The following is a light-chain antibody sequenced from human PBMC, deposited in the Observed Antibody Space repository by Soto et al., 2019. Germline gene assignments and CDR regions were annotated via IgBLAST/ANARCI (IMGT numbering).Light chain of an antibody. Sequence: EIVLTKSPGTLSLSPGEGATLSCRASQSVSASYLAWYQQKPGQATRLLIYGASSRFTGVPDRFSGSESGTDVTLTIDRLEPVDFGVYYCQQYGSSPPYTFGQGTSLEIK. V-gene: IGKV3-20*01. CDR2: GAS. CDR1: QSVSASY. J-gene: IGKJ2*01. CDR3: QQYGSSPPYT.